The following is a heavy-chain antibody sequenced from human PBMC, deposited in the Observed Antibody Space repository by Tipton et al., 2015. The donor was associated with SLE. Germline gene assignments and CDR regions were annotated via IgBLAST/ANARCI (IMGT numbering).Heavy chain of an antibody. V-gene: IGHV3-9*01. CDR3: AKDTDYYGQGHYFDY. D-gene: IGHD3-10*01. J-gene: IGHJ4*02. CDR1: GFTFDDYA. CDR2: MSWNSGSI. Sequence: SLRLSCAASGFTFDDYAMHWVRQAPGKGLEWVSGMSWNSGSIGYADSVKGRFTISRDNAKNSLYLQMNSLRAEDTALYYCAKDTDYYGQGHYFDYWGQGTLVTVSS.